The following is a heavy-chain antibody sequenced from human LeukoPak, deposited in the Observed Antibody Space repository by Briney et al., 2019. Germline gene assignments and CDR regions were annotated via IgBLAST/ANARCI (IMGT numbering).Heavy chain of an antibody. V-gene: IGHV3-30-3*01. D-gene: IGHD6-19*01. CDR3: ARAPNAWQWLPSDY. CDR2: ISYDGSNK. Sequence: GSLRLSCAASGFTFSSYAMHWVRQAPGKGLEWVAVISYDGSNKYYADSVKGRFTISRDNSKNTLYLQMNSLRAEDTAVYYCARAPNAWQWLPSDYWGQGTLVTVSS. CDR1: GFTFSSYA. J-gene: IGHJ4*02.